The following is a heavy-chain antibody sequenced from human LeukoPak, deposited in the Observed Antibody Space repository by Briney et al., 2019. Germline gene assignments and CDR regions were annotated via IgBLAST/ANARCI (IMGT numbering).Heavy chain of an antibody. D-gene: IGHD1-26*01. V-gene: IGHV4-39*07. Sequence: PSETLSLTCTVSGGSIISGSKYWGWIRQAPGTGLEWIGSIYYSGTTYYNPSLKSRVTISVGGSKNQFSLKLSSVTAADTAVYYCARALIVGATDAPPDAFDIWGQGTMVTVSS. CDR2: IYYSGTT. J-gene: IGHJ3*02. CDR1: GGSIISGSKY. CDR3: ARALIVGATDAPPDAFDI.